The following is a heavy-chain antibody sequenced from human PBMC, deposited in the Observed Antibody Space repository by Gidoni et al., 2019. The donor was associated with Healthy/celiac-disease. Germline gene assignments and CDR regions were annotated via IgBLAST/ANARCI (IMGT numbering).Heavy chain of an antibody. CDR2: ISYDVGNK. V-gene: IGHV3-30*18. Sequence: QVQLVESGGGVVQPGRFLRTYCEASGFPFSSYGLHRVRPAPGKGLGWVAVISYDVGNKYYADSVKGRFTISRDNSKNTLYLQMNSLRAEDTAVYYCAKELKYGRSPHYYYYYGMDVWGQGTTVTVSS. J-gene: IGHJ6*02. CDR3: AKELKYGRSPHYYYYYGMDV. D-gene: IGHD2-2*01. CDR1: GFPFSSYG.